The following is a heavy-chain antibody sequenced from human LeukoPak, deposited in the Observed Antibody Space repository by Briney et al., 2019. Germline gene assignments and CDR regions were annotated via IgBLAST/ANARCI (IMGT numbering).Heavy chain of an antibody. D-gene: IGHD6-19*01. CDR2: IYYSGST. Sequence: SETLSLTCTVSGGSISSYYWSWIRQPPGKGLEWIGYIYYSGSTNYNPSLESRVTISVDTSKNQFSLKLSSVTAADTAVYYCAKLTPIAVPGTYDAFDIWGQGTMVTVSS. CDR1: GGSISSYY. V-gene: IGHV4-59*08. CDR3: AKLTPIAVPGTYDAFDI. J-gene: IGHJ3*02.